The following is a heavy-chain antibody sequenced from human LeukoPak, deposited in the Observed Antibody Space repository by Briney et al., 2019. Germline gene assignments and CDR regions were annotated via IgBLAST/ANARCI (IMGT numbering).Heavy chain of an antibody. CDR2: TYYRSMWYN. J-gene: IGHJ4*02. Sequence: SQTLSLTCAISGDDVSNHIATWNWVRQSPSRGLEWLGRTYYRSMWYNEYAVSARSRISITADTSRNQFSLRLDSVTPEDSAVYFCARFYDTSGYLYFDYWGQGSLVTVSS. CDR3: ARFYDTSGYLYFDY. V-gene: IGHV6-1*01. CDR1: GDDVSNHIAT. D-gene: IGHD3-22*01.